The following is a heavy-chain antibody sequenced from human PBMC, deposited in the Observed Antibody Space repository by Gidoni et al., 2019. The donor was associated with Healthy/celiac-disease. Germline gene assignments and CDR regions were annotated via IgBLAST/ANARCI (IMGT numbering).Heavy chain of an antibody. J-gene: IGHJ4*02. CDR2: IKQDGSEK. CDR1: VFTFSSYW. D-gene: IGHD2-8*02. CDR3: ARDQTRKYWGSDY. V-gene: IGHV3-7*01. Sequence: EVQLVESGGGLVQPVESLRLSFAASVFTFSSYWMICVRQAPGKGLEWVDNIKQDGSEKYYVDSVKGRFTISRDNAKNSLYMQMNSLRAEDTAVYYCARDQTRKYWGSDYWGQGTLVTVSS.